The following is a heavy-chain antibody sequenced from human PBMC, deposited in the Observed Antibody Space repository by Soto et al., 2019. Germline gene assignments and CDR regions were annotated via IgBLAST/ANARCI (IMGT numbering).Heavy chain of an antibody. D-gene: IGHD6-19*01. CDR3: ARVGAQWLGYYYYYMDV. CDR2: IYYSGST. V-gene: IGHV4-59*01. CDR1: GGSISSYY. Sequence: SETPSVTCTVSGGSISSYYWSWIRQPPGKGLEWIGYIYYSGSTNYNPSLKSRVTISVDTSKNQFSLKLSSVTAADTAVYYCARVGAQWLGYYYYYMDVWGKGTTVTVSS. J-gene: IGHJ6*03.